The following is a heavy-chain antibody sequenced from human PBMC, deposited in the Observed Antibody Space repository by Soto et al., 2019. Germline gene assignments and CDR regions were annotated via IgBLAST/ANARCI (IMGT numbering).Heavy chain of an antibody. CDR2: IYHSGST. D-gene: IGHD3-22*01. Sequence: SETLSLTCAVSGGSISSSNWWSWVRQPPGKGLEWIGEIYHSGSTNYNPSLKSRVTISVDKSKNQFSLKLSSVTAADTAVYYCASKSSGYQRGWFDPWGQGTLVTVSS. V-gene: IGHV4-4*02. J-gene: IGHJ5*02. CDR1: GGSISSSNW. CDR3: ASKSSGYQRGWFDP.